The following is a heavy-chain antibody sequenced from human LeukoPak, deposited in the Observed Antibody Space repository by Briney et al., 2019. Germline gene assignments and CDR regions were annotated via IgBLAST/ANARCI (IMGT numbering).Heavy chain of an antibody. CDR1: GGSISSYY. J-gene: IGHJ4*02. V-gene: IGHV4-59*01. D-gene: IGHD3-22*01. Sequence: SETLSLTCTVSGGSISSYYRSWIRQPPGKGLEWIGYIYYSGSTNYNPSLKSRVTISVDTSRNQFSLKLSSVTAADTAFYYCARYYYDSSGYYNDYWGQGTLVTVSS. CDR2: IYYSGST. CDR3: ARYYYDSSGYYNDY.